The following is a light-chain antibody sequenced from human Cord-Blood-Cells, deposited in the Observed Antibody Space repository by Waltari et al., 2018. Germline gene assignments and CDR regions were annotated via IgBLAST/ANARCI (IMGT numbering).Light chain of an antibody. CDR1: SSDVGGYNY. CDR3: SSYTSSSTLV. Sequence: QSALTQPASVSGSPGQSITISCTGTSSDVGGYNYVSWYQQHPGNTPKLMIYDVSKRPSGVSNRFSGSKSSNTASLTISGLQAEDEADYYCSSYTSSSTLVFGGGTKLTVL. V-gene: IGLV2-14*01. CDR2: DVS. J-gene: IGLJ2*01.